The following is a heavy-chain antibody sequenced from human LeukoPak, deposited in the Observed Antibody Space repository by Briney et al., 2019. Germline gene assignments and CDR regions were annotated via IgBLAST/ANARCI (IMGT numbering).Heavy chain of an antibody. Sequence: ASVKVSCKASGYTFTSYYMHWVRQAPGQGLEWMGIIKPSGGSTSYAQKFQGRATMTRDTSTSTVYMKLSSLRSEDTAVYYCARKASVAARPFDYWGQGTLVTVSS. V-gene: IGHV1-46*01. CDR2: IKPSGGST. CDR1: GYTFTSYY. D-gene: IGHD6-6*01. CDR3: ARKASVAARPFDY. J-gene: IGHJ4*02.